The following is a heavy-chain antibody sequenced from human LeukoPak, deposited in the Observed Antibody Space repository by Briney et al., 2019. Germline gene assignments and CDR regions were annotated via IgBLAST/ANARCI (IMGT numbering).Heavy chain of an antibody. J-gene: IGHJ4*02. CDR3: ARDLLVGYCSSTSCFNFDY. Sequence: GASVKVSCKASGYTFTSYYMHWVRQAPGQGLEWLGIINPSGGSTSYAQKFQGSVTMTRDTSTSTVYMELSSLRSEDTAVYYRARDLLVGYCSSTSCFNFDYWGQGTLVTVSS. D-gene: IGHD2-2*01. CDR2: INPSGGST. CDR1: GYTFTSYY. V-gene: IGHV1-46*01.